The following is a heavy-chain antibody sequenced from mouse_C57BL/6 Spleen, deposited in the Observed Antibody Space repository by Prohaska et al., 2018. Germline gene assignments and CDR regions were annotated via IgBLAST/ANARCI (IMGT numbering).Heavy chain of an antibody. CDR2: INSDSSTI. CDR1: GIDFSRYW. Sequence: EVKLLQSGGGLVQPGGSLKLSCAASGIDFSRYWMSWVRLSPGKGLEWIGEINSDSSTINYAPSLKEKFIIARDNDKNTLYLQMSKVRSEDTALYYCASPNWDGYFDVRGTGTTVTVSS. V-gene: IGHV4-1*01. CDR3: ASPNWDGYFDV. J-gene: IGHJ1*03. D-gene: IGHD4-1*01.